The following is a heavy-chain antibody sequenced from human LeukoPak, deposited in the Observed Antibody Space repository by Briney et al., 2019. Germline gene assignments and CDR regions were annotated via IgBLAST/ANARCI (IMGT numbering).Heavy chain of an antibody. Sequence: GGSLRLSCAASGFSFNIYAMKWVRQAPGKGLEWVSYIDSTGAIYYADSVKGRFTISRDNAKNPLYLQMNSLRAEDTAVYYCAKDYSADIWGQGTMVTVSS. D-gene: IGHD2-21*01. V-gene: IGHV3-48*01. CDR1: GFSFNIYA. CDR2: IDSTGAI. CDR3: AKDYSADI. J-gene: IGHJ3*02.